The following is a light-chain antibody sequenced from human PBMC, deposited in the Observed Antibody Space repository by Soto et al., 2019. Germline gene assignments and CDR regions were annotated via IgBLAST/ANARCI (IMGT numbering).Light chain of an antibody. J-gene: IGKJ1*01. CDR2: EVS. V-gene: IGKV2-30*02. CDR1: ESLIHSDGSTY. CDR3: MQGTHWPWT. Sequence: DVVMTQSPLSLPVTLGQPASISCRSSESLIHSDGSTYLSWFQQRPGQSPRRLIYEVSDRDSGVPDRFSGSGPGTDFTLKISRVEAEDVGVYYCMQGTHWPWTFGQGTEVEIK.